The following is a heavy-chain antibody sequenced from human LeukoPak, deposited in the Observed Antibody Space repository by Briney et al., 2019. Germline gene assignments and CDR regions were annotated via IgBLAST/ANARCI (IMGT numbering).Heavy chain of an antibody. CDR2: INPNSGGT. CDR1: GYTFTGYY. D-gene: IGHD2-2*01. Sequence: GASVKVSCKASGYTFTGYYMHWVRQAPGQGLEWMGWINPNSGGTNYAQKFQGRVTMTRDTSISTAYMELSRLRSDDTAAYYCVGEYQLLHSCDYWGQGTLVTVSS. CDR3: VGEYQLLHSCDY. J-gene: IGHJ4*02. V-gene: IGHV1-2*02.